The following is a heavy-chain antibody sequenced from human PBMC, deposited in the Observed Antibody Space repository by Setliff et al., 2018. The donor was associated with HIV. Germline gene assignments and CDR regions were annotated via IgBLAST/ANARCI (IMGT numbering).Heavy chain of an antibody. CDR3: ARGIDNFWSGYIA. CDR2: IYKSGST. J-gene: IGHJ4*02. V-gene: IGHV4-39*07. Sequence: SETLSLTCTVSGASIRSSDYYWGWVRQPPGKGLEWIGIIYKSGSTFYSPSLKSRVTISEDTSKKQVSLKLRSVTAADTAVYYCARGIDNFWSGYIAWGQGTLVTVSS. CDR1: GASIRSSDYY. D-gene: IGHD3-3*01.